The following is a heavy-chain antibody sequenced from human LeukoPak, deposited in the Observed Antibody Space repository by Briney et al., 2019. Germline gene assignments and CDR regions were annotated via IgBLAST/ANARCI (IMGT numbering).Heavy chain of an antibody. V-gene: IGHV7-4-1*01. Sequence: ASVKVSCKASGYTFTSYAMNWVRQVPGQGLEWMGWINTNTGSPTYAQAFTGRFVFSLDTSVSTAYLQIGSLKTEDTAVYYCACYDCGDYWGQGTLVTVSS. D-gene: IGHD2-2*01. CDR3: ACYDCGDY. J-gene: IGHJ4*02. CDR2: INTNTGSP. CDR1: GYTFTSYA.